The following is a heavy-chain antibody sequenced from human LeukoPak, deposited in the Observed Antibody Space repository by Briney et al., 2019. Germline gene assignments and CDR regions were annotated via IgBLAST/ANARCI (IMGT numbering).Heavy chain of an antibody. D-gene: IGHD1-26*01. V-gene: IGHV3-74*01. Sequence: GGFLRLSCAASGFTFSNHWMHWVRQAPGKGLVWVSRINNDGSSTVYVDSVKGRFAISRDNAKNSLYLQMNSLRAEDTAVYYCARDPRGYSGSRGGYWGQGTLVTVSS. CDR2: INNDGSST. J-gene: IGHJ4*02. CDR3: ARDPRGYSGSRGGY. CDR1: GFTFSNHW.